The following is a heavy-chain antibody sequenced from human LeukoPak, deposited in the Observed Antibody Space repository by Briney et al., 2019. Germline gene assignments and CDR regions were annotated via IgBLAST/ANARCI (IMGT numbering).Heavy chain of an antibody. D-gene: IGHD4-17*01. CDR1: GFTFKSYW. Sequence: PGGSLRLSCAASGFTFKSYWMTWVRQAPGKGLEWVANIKEDGSEKYHVDSVKGRFTISRDNSKNTLYLQMNSLRAEDTAVYYCASNYGDSEYFQHWGQGTLVTVSS. CDR3: ASNYGDSEYFQH. V-gene: IGHV3-7*03. CDR2: IKEDGSEK. J-gene: IGHJ1*01.